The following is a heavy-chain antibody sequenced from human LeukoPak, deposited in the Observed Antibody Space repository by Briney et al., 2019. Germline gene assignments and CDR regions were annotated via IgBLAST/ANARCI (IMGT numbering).Heavy chain of an antibody. J-gene: IGHJ5*02. D-gene: IGHD3-22*01. CDR3: ARDYNYYDSSGYYDTQLGSNWFDP. CDR2: IYYSGST. Sequence: PSETLSLTCTVSGGSISSGDYYWSWIRQPPGKGLEWIGYIYYSGSTYYNPSLKSRVTISVDTSKNQFSLKLSSVTAADTAVYYCARDYNYYDSSGYYDTQLGSNWFDPWGQGTLVTVSS. CDR1: GGSISSGDYY. V-gene: IGHV4-30-4*08.